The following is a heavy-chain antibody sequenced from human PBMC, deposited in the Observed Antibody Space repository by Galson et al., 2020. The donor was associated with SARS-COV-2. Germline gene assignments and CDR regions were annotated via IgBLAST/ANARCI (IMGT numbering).Heavy chain of an antibody. J-gene: IGHJ4*02. CDR3: ASHYYYDRSGYYGLYFDY. V-gene: IGHV4-39*01. CDR2: IHYSGST. D-gene: IGHD3-22*01. CDR1: AGSISSSRYY. Sequence: SETLSLTCNVSAGSISSSRYYWGWLRQPPGTGLESIGSIHYSGSTYYNPSLKSRVTISVDTSKNQFSLELSSVTAADTAVYYCASHYYYDRSGYYGLYFDYWGQGTLVTVSS.